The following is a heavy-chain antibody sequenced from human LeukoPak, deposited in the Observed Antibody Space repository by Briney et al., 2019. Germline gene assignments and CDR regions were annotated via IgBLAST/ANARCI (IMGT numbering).Heavy chain of an antibody. D-gene: IGHD3-22*01. J-gene: IGHJ4*02. Sequence: SETLSLTCTVSGGSISSGGYYWSWIRQHPGKGLEWIGYIYYGGSTYYNPSLKSRVTISVDTSKNQFSLKLSSVTAADTAVYYCARAGYYDSSGYQRGTFDYWGQGTLVTVSS. CDR3: ARAGYYDSSGYQRGTFDY. V-gene: IGHV4-31*03. CDR1: GGSISSGGYY. CDR2: IYYGGST.